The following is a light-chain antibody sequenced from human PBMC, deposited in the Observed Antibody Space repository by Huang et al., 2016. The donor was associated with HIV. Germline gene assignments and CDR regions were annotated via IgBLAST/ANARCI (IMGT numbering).Light chain of an antibody. CDR2: DAA. V-gene: IGKV3-11*01. CDR3: QQRSNRPLT. J-gene: IGKJ4*01. CDR1: QSVNTF. Sequence: EIVLTQSPATLSLSPWERATLSCRASQSVNTFLAWYQQKPGPAPRLLIEDAATRATGIPARFSGSGSGTDFTLTISSLEPEDFAVYYCQQRSNRPLTFGGGTKVEIK.